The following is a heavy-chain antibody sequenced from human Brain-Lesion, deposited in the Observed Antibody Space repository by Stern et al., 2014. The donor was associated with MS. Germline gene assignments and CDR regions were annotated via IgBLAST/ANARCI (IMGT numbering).Heavy chain of an antibody. CDR3: ALPPYYDFGRT. V-gene: IGHV3-74*02. D-gene: IGHD3-3*01. J-gene: IGHJ4*02. CDR1: GFSFSGYW. Sequence: VQLVQSGGGLVQPGGSLRLSCAASGFSFSGYWMHWVRQAPGKGLQWVSRIDSDESSTAYADSVKGRFTITRDNAKKMVYLQMNSLRAEDTAMYYCALPPYYDFGRTRGQGTLVTVSS. CDR2: IDSDESST.